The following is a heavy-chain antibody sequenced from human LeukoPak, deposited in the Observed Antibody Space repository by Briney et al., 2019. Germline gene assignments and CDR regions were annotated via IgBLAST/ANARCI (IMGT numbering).Heavy chain of an antibody. CDR3: ARVPLGDTTENDAFDI. J-gene: IGHJ3*02. Sequence: KPSETLSLTCTVSGGSISSGYYWSWIRQHPGKGPEWIGYIYYSGSTYYNPSLKSRVTISVDTSKNQFSMRLGSMTAADTAVYYCARVPLGDTTENDAFDIWGQGTKVTVSS. CDR1: GGSISSGYY. V-gene: IGHV4-31*03. CDR2: IYYSGST. D-gene: IGHD3-16*01.